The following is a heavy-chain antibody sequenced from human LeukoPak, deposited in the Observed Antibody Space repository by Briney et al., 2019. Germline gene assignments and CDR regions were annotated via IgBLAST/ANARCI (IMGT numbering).Heavy chain of an antibody. CDR3: AREYCSSTSCYVSSFDY. V-gene: IGHV3-48*01. D-gene: IGHD2-2*01. J-gene: IGHJ4*02. CDR1: GFTFSSYN. Sequence: GGSLRLSCAASGFTFSSYNMNWVRQAPGKGLEWVSYIDSSSGTIYYADSVKGRFTIPRDNAKNSLYLQMNSLRAEDTAVYYCAREYCSSTSCYVSSFDYWGQGTLVTVSS. CDR2: IDSSSGTI.